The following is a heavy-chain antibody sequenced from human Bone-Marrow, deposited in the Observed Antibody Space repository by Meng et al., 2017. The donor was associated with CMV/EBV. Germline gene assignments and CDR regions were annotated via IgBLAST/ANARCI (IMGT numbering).Heavy chain of an antibody. V-gene: IGHV3-9*01. CDR3: AKDKQWLVGGYYFDY. Sequence: SLKISCAASGFTFDDYAMHWVRQAPGKGLEWVSGISWNSGSIGYADSVKGRFTISRDNAKNSLYLQMNSLRAEDTALYYCAKDKQWLVGGYYFDYWGQGTRVTVSS. J-gene: IGHJ4*02. CDR2: ISWNSGSI. D-gene: IGHD6-19*01. CDR1: GFTFDDYA.